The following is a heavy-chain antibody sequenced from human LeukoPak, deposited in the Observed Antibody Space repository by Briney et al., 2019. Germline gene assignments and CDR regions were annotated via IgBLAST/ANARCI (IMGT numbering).Heavy chain of an antibody. CDR3: ARGRTRITKSRHFDY. J-gene: IGHJ4*02. D-gene: IGHD3-10*01. CDR1: GGSISSGDYY. CDR2: IYYSGST. V-gene: IGHV4-30-4*01. Sequence: SQTLSLTWTVSGGSISSGDYYWSWIRQRPGKGLEWIGYIYYSGSTYYNPSLKSRVTISVDTSKNQFSLKLSSVTAADTAVYYCARGRTRITKSRHFDYWGQGTLVTVSS.